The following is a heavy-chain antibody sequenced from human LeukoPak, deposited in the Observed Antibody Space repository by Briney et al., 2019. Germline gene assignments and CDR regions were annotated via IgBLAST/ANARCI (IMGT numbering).Heavy chain of an antibody. J-gene: IGHJ3*02. Sequence: SETLSLTCAVYGGSFSGYYWSWIRQPPGKGLELIGEINHSGSTNYNPSLKSRVTISVDTSKNQFSLKLSSVTAADTAVYYCARGRRGGWHLGAFDIWGQGTMVTVSS. CDR3: ARGRRGGWHLGAFDI. CDR2: INHSGST. D-gene: IGHD6-19*01. CDR1: GGSFSGYY. V-gene: IGHV4-34*01.